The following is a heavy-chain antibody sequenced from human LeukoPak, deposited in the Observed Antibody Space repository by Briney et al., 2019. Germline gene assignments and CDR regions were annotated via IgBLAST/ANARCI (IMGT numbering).Heavy chain of an antibody. CDR2: ISNDGGGT. D-gene: IGHD3-3*01. Sequence: GGSLRLSCTASGFIFNNFGLMWVRQAPGKGLEWVSAISNDGGGTTYADFVKGRFTISRDNSKNTLFLQMNSRRADETALYYCGKRRSRYFAHLWGQGTVVTVS. V-gene: IGHV3-23*01. CDR1: GFIFNNFG. CDR3: GKRRSRYFAHL. J-gene: IGHJ5*02.